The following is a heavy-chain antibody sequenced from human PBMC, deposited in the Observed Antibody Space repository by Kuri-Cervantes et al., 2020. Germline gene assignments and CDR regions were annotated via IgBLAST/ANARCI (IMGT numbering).Heavy chain of an antibody. Sequence: GESLKISCAASGFTFSSYDMQWVRQAPGKGLEWVAVISYDGSNKYYADSVKGRFTISRDNSKNTLYLQMNSLRAEDTAVYYCAKDRYMGGFDYWGQGTLVTVSS. CDR2: ISYDGSNK. D-gene: IGHD1-1*01. CDR3: AKDRYMGGFDY. V-gene: IGHV3-30*18. CDR1: GFTFSSYD. J-gene: IGHJ4*02.